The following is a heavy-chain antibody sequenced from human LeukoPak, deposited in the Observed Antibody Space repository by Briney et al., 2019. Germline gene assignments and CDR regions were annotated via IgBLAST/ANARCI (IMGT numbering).Heavy chain of an antibody. CDR1: GFTFSSYA. D-gene: IGHD3/OR15-3a*01. CDR2: ISSNGGST. V-gene: IGHV3-64D*06. J-gene: IGHJ6*02. Sequence: GGSLRLSCSASGFTFSSYAMHWVRPAPGKGLEYVSAISSNGGSTYYADSVKGRFTISRDNSKNTLYLQMSSLRAEDTAVYYCVKGTGTKYYYYGMDVWGQGTTVTVSS. CDR3: VKGTGTKYYYYGMDV.